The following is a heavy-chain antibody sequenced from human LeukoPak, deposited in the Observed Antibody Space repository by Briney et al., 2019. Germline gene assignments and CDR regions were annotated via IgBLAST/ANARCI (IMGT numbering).Heavy chain of an antibody. CDR2: TSSDLNVK. D-gene: IGHD3-10*01. J-gene: IGHJ4*02. V-gene: IGHV3-30-3*01. CDR3: AREGYYGSGSPPSLYFDY. Sequence: SLRLSCAAPGFTFRNYVIHWVRQAPGKGLEWVAVTSSDLNVKLYADSVKGRLTISRDNSRSTLYLQMNSLRPEGTAIYYCAREGYYGSGSPPSLYFDYWGQGTLVTVSS. CDR1: GFTFRNYV.